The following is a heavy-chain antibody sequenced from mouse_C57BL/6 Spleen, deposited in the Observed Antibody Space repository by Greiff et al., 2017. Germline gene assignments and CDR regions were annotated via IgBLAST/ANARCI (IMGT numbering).Heavy chain of an antibody. J-gene: IGHJ2*01. D-gene: IGHD2-4*01. V-gene: IGHV1-82*01. CDR1: GYAFSSSW. CDR3: ARGGLRRGGFDY. Sequence: VQLQQSGPELVKPGASVKISCKASGYAFSSSWMNWVKQRPGKGLEWIGRIYPGDGDTNYNGKFKGKATLTADKSSSTAYMKLSSLTSEDSAVYFCARGGLRRGGFDYWGQGTTLTVSS. CDR2: IYPGDGDT.